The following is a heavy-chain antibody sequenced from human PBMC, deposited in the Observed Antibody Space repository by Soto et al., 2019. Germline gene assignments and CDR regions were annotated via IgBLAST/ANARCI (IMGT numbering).Heavy chain of an antibody. CDR3: ARGLNYYDSSGYYFPY. Sequence: PGGSLRLSCAASGFTFISSWTHWVRQAPGKGLVWVSRVSGDGSSTNYADSVKGRFTISRDNAKNTLYLQMNSLRAEDAAVYYCARGLNYYDSSGYYFPYWGQGTLVTVSS. CDR1: GFTFISSW. J-gene: IGHJ4*02. CDR2: VSGDGSST. D-gene: IGHD3-22*01. V-gene: IGHV3-74*01.